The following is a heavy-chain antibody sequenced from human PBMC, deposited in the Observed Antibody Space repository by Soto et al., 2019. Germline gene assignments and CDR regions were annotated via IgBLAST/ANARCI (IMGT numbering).Heavy chain of an antibody. J-gene: IGHJ4*02. CDR3: AKEFPYSGRDFDY. CDR1: GFTFSSYG. V-gene: IGHV3-30*18. D-gene: IGHD1-26*01. Sequence: QVQLVESGGGVVQPGRSLRLSCAASGFTFSSYGMHWVRQAPGKGLEWVAVISYDGSNKYYADSVKCRFTISRDNSQNSLYLQMNSLRTEDTAVYYCAKEFPYSGRDFDYWGQGTMVTVSS. CDR2: ISYDGSNK.